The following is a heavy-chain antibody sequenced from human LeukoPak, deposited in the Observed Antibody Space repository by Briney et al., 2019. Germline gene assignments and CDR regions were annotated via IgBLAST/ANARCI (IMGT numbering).Heavy chain of an antibody. D-gene: IGHD2-15*01. J-gene: IGHJ4*02. CDR3: GVRGLGRGWSFFHLDY. V-gene: IGHV3-23*01. Sequence: GGSLRLSCAASGFTFSSYAMSWVRQAPGKGLEWVSAISGSGGSTYYADSVKGRFTISRDNSKNTLYLQMNSLRAEDTAVYYWGVRGLGRGWSFFHLDYGGRGTLVTVSS. CDR1: GFTFSSYA. CDR2: ISGSGGST.